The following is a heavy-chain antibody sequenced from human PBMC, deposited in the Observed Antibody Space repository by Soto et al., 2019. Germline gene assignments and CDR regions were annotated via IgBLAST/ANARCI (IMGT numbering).Heavy chain of an antibody. V-gene: IGHV4-59*01. J-gene: IGHJ4*02. CDR3: ARELGFYYDSEGYFDY. CDR1: GGSISSYY. D-gene: IGHD3-22*01. CDR2: IYYSGST. Sequence: SETLSLTCTVSGGSISSYYWSWIRQPPGKGLEWIGYIYYSGSTNYNPSLKSRVTISVDTSKNQFSLKLSSVTAADTAVYYCARELGFYYDSEGYFDYWGQGTLVTVYS.